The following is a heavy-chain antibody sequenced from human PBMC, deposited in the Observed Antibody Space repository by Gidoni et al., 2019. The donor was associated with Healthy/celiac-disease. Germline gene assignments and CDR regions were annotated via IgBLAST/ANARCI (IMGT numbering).Heavy chain of an antibody. Sequence: QVQLVESGGGVVQPGRSLRLSCAASGFTFSSYAMHWVRQAPGKGLEWVAVISYDGSNKYYADSVKGRFTISRDNSKNTLYLQMNSLRAEDTAVYYCARDQAYYYDSSGYYPLYYFDYWGQGTLVTVSS. V-gene: IGHV3-30-3*01. CDR2: ISYDGSNK. J-gene: IGHJ4*02. CDR3: ARDQAYYYDSSGYYPLYYFDY. CDR1: GFTFSSYA. D-gene: IGHD3-22*01.